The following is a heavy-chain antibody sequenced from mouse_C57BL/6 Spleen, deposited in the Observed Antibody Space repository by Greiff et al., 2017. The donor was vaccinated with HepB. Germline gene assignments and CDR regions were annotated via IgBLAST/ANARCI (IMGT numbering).Heavy chain of an antibody. D-gene: IGHD1-1*01. CDR1: GFTFSSYA. J-gene: IGHJ1*03. CDR2: ISSGGDYI. V-gene: IGHV5-9-1*02. Sequence: EVKLVESGEGLVKPGGSLKLSCAASGFTFSSYAMSWVRQTPEKRLEWVAYISSGGDYIYYADTVKGRFTISRDNARNTLYLQMSSLKSEDTAMYYCTREVYYGSSSWYFDVWGTGTTVTVSS. CDR3: TREVYYGSSSWYFDV.